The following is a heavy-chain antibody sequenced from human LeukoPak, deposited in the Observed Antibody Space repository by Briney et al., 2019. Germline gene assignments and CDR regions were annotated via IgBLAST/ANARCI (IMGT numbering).Heavy chain of an antibody. D-gene: IGHD3-16*01. CDR3: ARGSVGGELAY. Sequence: GGSLRLSCAASGFTFSTYTMNWVRQAPGKGLEWVSSISRSSSSIYYADSVKGRFTISRDNAKNSLYLQMNSLRAGDTAVYYCARGSVGGELAYWGQGTLVTVSS. V-gene: IGHV3-21*01. CDR2: ISRSSSSI. J-gene: IGHJ4*02. CDR1: GFTFSTYT.